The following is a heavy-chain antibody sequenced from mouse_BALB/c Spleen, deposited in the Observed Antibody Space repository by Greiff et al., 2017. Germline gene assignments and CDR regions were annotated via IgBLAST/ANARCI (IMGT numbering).Heavy chain of an antibody. Sequence: QVHVKQSGAELAKPGASVKMSCKASGYTFTSYWMHWVKQRPGQGLEWIGYINPSTGYTEYNQKFKDKATLTADKSSSTAYMQLSSLTSEDSAVYYCARSGTYAYFDVWGAGTTVTVSS. CDR1: GYTFTSYW. CDR2: INPSTGYT. J-gene: IGHJ1*01. D-gene: IGHD2-10*02. V-gene: IGHV1-7*01. CDR3: ARSGTYAYFDV.